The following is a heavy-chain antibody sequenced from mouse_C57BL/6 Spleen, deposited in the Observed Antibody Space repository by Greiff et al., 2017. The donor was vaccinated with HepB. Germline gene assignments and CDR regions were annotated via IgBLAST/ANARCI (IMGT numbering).Heavy chain of an antibody. CDR1: GYAFTNYL. D-gene: IGHD1-1*01. J-gene: IGHJ1*03. CDR2: INPGSGGT. Sequence: VQLKESGAELVRPGTSVKVSCKASGYAFTNYLIEWVKQRPGQGLEWIGVINPGSGGTNYNEKFKGKATLTADKSSSTAYMQLSSLTSEDSAVYFCARTGLLRYWYFDVWGTGTTVTVSS. V-gene: IGHV1-54*01. CDR3: ARTGLLRYWYFDV.